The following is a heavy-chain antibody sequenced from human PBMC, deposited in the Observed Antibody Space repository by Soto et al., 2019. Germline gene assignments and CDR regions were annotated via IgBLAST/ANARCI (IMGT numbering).Heavy chain of an antibody. D-gene: IGHD2-15*01. Sequence: QVQLVESGGGVVQPGRSLRLSCAASGFIFNEYGMHWVRQAPGKGLEWVAVIWYGGSNKYYADSVKGRFTFSRDNSKNTMSLQMNSLRVEDTAIYYCARWGCSGSNCNLNQRSFDLWGQGTLVTVSS. V-gene: IGHV3-33*01. CDR1: GFIFNEYG. CDR2: IWYGGSNK. J-gene: IGHJ4*02. CDR3: ARWGCSGSNCNLNQRSFDL.